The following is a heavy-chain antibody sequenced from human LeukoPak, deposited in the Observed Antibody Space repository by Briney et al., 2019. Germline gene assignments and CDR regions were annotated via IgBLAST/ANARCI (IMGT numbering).Heavy chain of an antibody. J-gene: IGHJ3*02. CDR3: AREGTGYDFWSGYSNDALDI. CDR2: INNGGSTT. D-gene: IGHD3-3*01. CDR1: GFTFSSYW. V-gene: IGHV3-74*01. Sequence: GGSLRLSCTASGFTFSSYWMHWVRQAPGKGLVWVSRINNGGSTTSYADSVRGRFTISRDNAKNTLYLQMNSLRAEDTAVYYCAREGTGYDFWSGYSNDALDIWGQGTMVTVSS.